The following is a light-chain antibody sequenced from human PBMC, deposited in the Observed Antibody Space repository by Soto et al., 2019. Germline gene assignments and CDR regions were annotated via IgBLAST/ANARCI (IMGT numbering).Light chain of an antibody. CDR2: DAS. CDR1: QSVSSY. Sequence: EIVLTQSPATLSLSPGERATLSCRASQSVSSYLAWYQQKPGQAPRLLIYDASNRATGIPARFSGSGSGTDFTLTISSLEPDDFAVYDGQQRSDWPRITFGQGTRLEIK. CDR3: QQRSDWPRIT. V-gene: IGKV3-11*01. J-gene: IGKJ5*01.